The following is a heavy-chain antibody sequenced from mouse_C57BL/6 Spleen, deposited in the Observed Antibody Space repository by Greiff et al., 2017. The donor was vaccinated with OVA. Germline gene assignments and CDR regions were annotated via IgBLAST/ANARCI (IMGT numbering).Heavy chain of an antibody. J-gene: IGHJ1*03. CDR1: GFNIKDDY. CDR3: ARSPLGWYFDV. CDR2: IDPENGDT. V-gene: IGHV14-4*01. Sequence: EVQLQQSGAELVRPGASVKLSCTASGFNIKDDYMHWVKQRPEQGLEWIGWIDPENGDTEYDSKFKGKATLTADKSSSTAYMQLSSLTSEDSAVYFCARSPLGWYFDVWGTGTTVTVSS. D-gene: IGHD6-1*01.